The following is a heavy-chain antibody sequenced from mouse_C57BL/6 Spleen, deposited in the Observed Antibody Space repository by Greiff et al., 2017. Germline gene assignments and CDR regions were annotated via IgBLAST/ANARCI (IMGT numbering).Heavy chain of an antibody. V-gene: IGHV1-64*01. CDR2: IHPNSGST. Sequence: QVQLQQPGAELVKPGASVKLSCKASGYTFTSYWMHWVKQRPGQGLEWIGMIHPNSGSTNYNEKFKSKATLTLDKSPSTAYMQLGSLTSDDSAVYYCSRDYYGSSYVYFDYWGQGTTLTVSS. D-gene: IGHD1-1*01. CDR1: GYTFTSYW. CDR3: SRDYYGSSYVYFDY. J-gene: IGHJ2*01.